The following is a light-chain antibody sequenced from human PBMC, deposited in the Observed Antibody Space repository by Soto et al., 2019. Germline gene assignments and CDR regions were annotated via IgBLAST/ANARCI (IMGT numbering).Light chain of an antibody. Sequence: QSALAQPPSASGTPGQRVTISCSGSSSNIGSNYVYWYQQLPGTAPKVLIYRDSQRPSGVPDRFSGSESGTSASLAISGLLSEDEAEYYCATREGSLRAHVVFGGGTKVTVL. J-gene: IGLJ2*01. CDR1: SSNIGSNY. V-gene: IGLV1-47*01. CDR2: RDS. CDR3: ATREGSLRAHVV.